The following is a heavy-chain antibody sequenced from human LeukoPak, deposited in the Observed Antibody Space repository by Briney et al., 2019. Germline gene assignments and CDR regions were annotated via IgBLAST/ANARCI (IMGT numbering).Heavy chain of an antibody. CDR2: VYYSGST. D-gene: IGHD2-2*01. Sequence: SGTLSLTCTVSGGSIGSYYWTWIRQSPGKGLEWIGYVYYSGSTSYNPSLKSRITMSVDSSKNQFSLQLSSATAADTAMYYCARRGFCTSASCTFALDHWGQGILVTVSS. CDR3: ARRGFCTSASCTFALDH. CDR1: GGSIGSYY. V-gene: IGHV4-59*12. J-gene: IGHJ4*02.